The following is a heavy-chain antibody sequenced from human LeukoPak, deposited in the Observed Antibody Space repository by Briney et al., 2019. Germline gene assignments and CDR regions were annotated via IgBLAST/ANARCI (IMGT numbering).Heavy chain of an antibody. CDR1: GGSISSYY. V-gene: IGHV4-4*07. CDR3: ARDRYYYGSGSYWYFDL. D-gene: IGHD3-10*01. Sequence: SETLSLTCTVSGGSISSYYWSWIRQPAGKGLEWIGRIYTSGSTNYNPSLKSRVTMSVDTSKNQFSLKLSSVTAADTAVYYCARDRYYYGSGSYWYFDLWGRGTLVTVSS. J-gene: IGHJ2*01. CDR2: IYTSGST.